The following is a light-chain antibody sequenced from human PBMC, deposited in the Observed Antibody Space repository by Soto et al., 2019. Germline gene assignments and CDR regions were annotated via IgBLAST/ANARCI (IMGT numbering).Light chain of an antibody. CDR1: QGISSY. V-gene: IGKV1-9*01. CDR3: QQVYVYPST. CDR2: AAS. Sequence: DIQLPQSPSSLSASVGDRVTITCRASQGISSYLAWYQQKPGKAPNLLIYAASTLQSGVPSRFSGGGSGTDFTLTISSLQPEDFATYYCQQVYVYPSTFGGGTKV. J-gene: IGKJ4*01.